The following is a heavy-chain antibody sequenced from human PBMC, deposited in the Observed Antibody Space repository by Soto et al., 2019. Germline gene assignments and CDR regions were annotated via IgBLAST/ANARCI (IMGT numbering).Heavy chain of an antibody. CDR2: INPNHGGT. Sequence: QVHLVQSGAEVEKPGASVKVSCNTSGYTFTAYFMHLVRQAPGQGLEWMGWINPNHGGTDYAQKFQCRVTMTRDTSTTTFYMELSSLRSDDTAVYFCARARFSGRLGYFDMWGQGTKVTVSS. CDR3: ARARFSGRLGYFDM. V-gene: IGHV1-2*02. CDR1: GYTFTAYF. D-gene: IGHD1-26*01. J-gene: IGHJ3*02.